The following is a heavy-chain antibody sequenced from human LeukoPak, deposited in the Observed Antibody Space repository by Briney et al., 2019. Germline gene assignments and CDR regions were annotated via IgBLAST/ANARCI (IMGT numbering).Heavy chain of an antibody. J-gene: IGHJ3*02. CDR2: MSTDGNLK. V-gene: IGHV3-30*04. CDR1: GFTFTSYV. D-gene: IGHD1-26*01. CDR3: AKVWWELLRGVGAFDI. Sequence: GGSLRLSCAASGFTFTSYVMHWVRQAPGKGLEWVAVMSTDGNLKIYADSVKGRFTISRDNSKSTLYLQMNSLRAEDTAVYYCAKVWWELLRGVGAFDIWGQGTMVTVSS.